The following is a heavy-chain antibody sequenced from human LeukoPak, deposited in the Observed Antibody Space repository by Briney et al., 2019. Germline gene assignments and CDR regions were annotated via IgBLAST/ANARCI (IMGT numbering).Heavy chain of an antibody. J-gene: IGHJ5*02. V-gene: IGHV1-69*13. CDR3: ARSPYGSGSYHWFDP. Sequence: ASVKVSCKASGGTFSSYAISWVRQAPGQGLEWMGGIIPIFGTANYAQKFQGRVTITADESTSTAYMEQSSLRSEDTAVYYCARSPYGSGSYHWFDPWGQGTLVTVSS. D-gene: IGHD3-10*01. CDR2: IIPIFGTA. CDR1: GGTFSSYA.